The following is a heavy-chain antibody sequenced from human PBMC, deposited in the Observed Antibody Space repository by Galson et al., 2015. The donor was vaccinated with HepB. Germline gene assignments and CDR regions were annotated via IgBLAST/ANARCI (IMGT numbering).Heavy chain of an antibody. CDR1: GFTFSSYA. V-gene: IGHV3-64*01. D-gene: IGHD3-22*01. J-gene: IGHJ4*02. CDR2: ISSHGGST. CDR3: ARDSGRSGYCGLFDY. Sequence: SLRLSCAASGFTFSSYAMHWVRQAPGKGLEYVSAISSHGGSTYYANSVKGRFTISRDNSKNTLYLQMGSLRAEDMAVYYCARDSGRSGYCGLFDYWGQGTLVTVSS.